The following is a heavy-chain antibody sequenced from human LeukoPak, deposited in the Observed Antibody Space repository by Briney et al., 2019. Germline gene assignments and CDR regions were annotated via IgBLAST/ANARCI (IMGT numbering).Heavy chain of an antibody. J-gene: IGHJ4*02. CDR3: AKGGWYYDSSGYCGY. D-gene: IGHD3-22*01. CDR1: GFTFSSYA. CDR2: ISGSGGST. Sequence: GSLRLSCAASGFTFSSYAMSWVRQAPGKGLEWVSAISGSGGSTYYADSVKGRFTISRDNSKNTLYPQMNSLRAEDTAVYYCAKGGWYYDSSGYCGYWGQGTLVTVSS. V-gene: IGHV3-23*01.